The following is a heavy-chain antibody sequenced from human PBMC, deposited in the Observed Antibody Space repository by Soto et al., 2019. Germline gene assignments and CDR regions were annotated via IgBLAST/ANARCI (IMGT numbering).Heavy chain of an antibody. CDR3: ARERGGYSNWFDP. J-gene: IGHJ5*02. D-gene: IGHD3-22*01. Sequence: QVQLVQSGAEVKKPGSSVKVSCKASGGTFSSYAISWVRQAPGQGLEWMGGIIPIFGTANYAQKFQGRVTXTXDXXTSTAYMELRSLRSEDTAVYYCARERGGYSNWFDPWGQGTLVTVSS. V-gene: IGHV1-69*05. CDR2: IIPIFGTA. CDR1: GGTFSSYA.